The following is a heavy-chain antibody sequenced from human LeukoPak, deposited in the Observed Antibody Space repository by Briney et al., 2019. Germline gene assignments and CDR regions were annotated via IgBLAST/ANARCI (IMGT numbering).Heavy chain of an antibody. CDR3: ARDVDTAMVDPTPSYYFDY. CDR2: IYYSGST. D-gene: IGHD5-18*01. V-gene: IGHV4-39*07. J-gene: IGHJ4*02. CDR1: GGSISSSSYY. Sequence: SETLSLTCTVSGGSISSSSYYWGWIRQPPGKGLEWIGSIYYSGSTYYNPSLKSRVTISVDTSKNQFSLKLSSVTAADTAVYYCARDVDTAMVDPTPSYYFDYWGQGTLVTVSS.